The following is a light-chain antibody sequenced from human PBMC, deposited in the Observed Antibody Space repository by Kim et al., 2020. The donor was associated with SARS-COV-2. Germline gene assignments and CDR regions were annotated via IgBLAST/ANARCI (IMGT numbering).Light chain of an antibody. CDR3: ATWDDVLDGQI. CDR1: SSNIGKNF. J-gene: IGLJ6*01. V-gene: IGLV1-47*01. CDR2: RNS. Sequence: QSALTQPPSVSAALGQRVTLSCSGSSSNIGKNFVYWYQQVPGTAPRLLIYRNSQRPSGVPDRISASKTDTSGSLAISGLRSEDEADYYCATWDDVLDGQIFGGGTKVTVL.